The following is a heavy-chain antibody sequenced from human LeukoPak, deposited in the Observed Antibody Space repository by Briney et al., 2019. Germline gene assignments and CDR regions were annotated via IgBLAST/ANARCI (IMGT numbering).Heavy chain of an antibody. CDR2: IYYSGSA. CDR1: GGSFSGYY. CDR3: ARSWGSSGYFSYFDS. J-gene: IGHJ4*02. D-gene: IGHD3-22*01. Sequence: SETLSLTCAVYGGSFSGYYWSWIRQPPGKGLEWIGFIYYSGSAYYNPSLKSRLSISIDTSSNQFSLRLNSVTAADTAVYYCARSWGSSGYFSYFDSWGQGTLVTVSS. V-gene: IGHV4-30-4*08.